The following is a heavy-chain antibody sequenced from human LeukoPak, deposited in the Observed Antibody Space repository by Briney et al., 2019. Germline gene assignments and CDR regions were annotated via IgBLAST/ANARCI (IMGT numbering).Heavy chain of an antibody. J-gene: IGHJ5*02. CDR3: ARGIPGYSSSWYAWFDP. CDR1: GGSFSGYY. V-gene: IGHV4-34*01. Sequence: SGTLSLTCAVYGGSFSGYYWSWIRQPPGKGLEWIGEINHSGSTNYNPSLKSRVTISVDTSKNQFSLKLSSVTAADTAVYYCARGIPGYSSSWYAWFDPRGQGTLVTVSS. D-gene: IGHD6-13*01. CDR2: INHSGST.